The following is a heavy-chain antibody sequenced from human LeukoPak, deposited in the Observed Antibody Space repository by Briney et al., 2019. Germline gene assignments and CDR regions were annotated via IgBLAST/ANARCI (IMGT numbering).Heavy chain of an antibody. D-gene: IGHD2-2*02. CDR1: GGSFSGYY. Sequence: SETLSLTWAVYGGSFSGYYLSWIRQPPGKGLEWIGEINHSGSTNYNPSLKSRVTISVDTSKNQFSLKLSSVTAADPAVYYCARVVVPAAISASWFDPWGQGTLVTVSS. J-gene: IGHJ5*02. CDR3: ARVVVPAAISASWFDP. V-gene: IGHV4-34*01. CDR2: INHSGST.